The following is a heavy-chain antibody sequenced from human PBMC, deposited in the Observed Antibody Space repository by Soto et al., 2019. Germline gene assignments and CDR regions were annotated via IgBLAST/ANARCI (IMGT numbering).Heavy chain of an antibody. CDR2: FDPEDCET. CDR1: GYTLTELS. CDR3: ATDRATMVRGAYYYYGMDV. Sequence: ASVKVSCKVSGYTLTELSMHWVRQAPGKGLEWMGGFDPEDCETIYAQKFQGRVTMTEDTSTDTAYMELSSLRSEDTAVYYCATDRATMVRGAYYYYGMDVWGQGTTVTVSS. J-gene: IGHJ6*02. V-gene: IGHV1-24*01. D-gene: IGHD3-10*01.